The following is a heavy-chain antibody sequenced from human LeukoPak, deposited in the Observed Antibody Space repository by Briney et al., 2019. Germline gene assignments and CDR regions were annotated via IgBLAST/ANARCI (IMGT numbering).Heavy chain of an antibody. D-gene: IGHD3-10*01. J-gene: IGHJ4*02. CDR2: IYHSGTG. V-gene: IGHV4-61*05. Sequence: SETLSLTCTVSGGSISSRSYYWGWIRQPPGKGLEWIGYIYHSGTGNYNPSLKSRVTMSVDTSKSQFSLSLSSVTSADTAVYYCAKAAKYYFGSDTYYYFDYWGQGILVTVSS. CDR3: AKAAKYYFGSDTYYYFDY. CDR1: GGSISSRSYY.